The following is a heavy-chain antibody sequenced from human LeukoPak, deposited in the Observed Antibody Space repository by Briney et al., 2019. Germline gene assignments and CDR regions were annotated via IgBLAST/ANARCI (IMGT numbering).Heavy chain of an antibody. Sequence: SETLSLTCAAYGGSFSGYYWSWIRQPPGKGLEWIGEINHSGSTNYNPSLKSRVTISVDTSKNQFSLKLSSVTAADTAVYYCARGGDFWSGYSPDVWGQGTTVTVSS. D-gene: IGHD3-3*01. CDR3: ARGGDFWSGYSPDV. J-gene: IGHJ6*02. CDR1: GGSFSGYY. CDR2: INHSGST. V-gene: IGHV4-34*01.